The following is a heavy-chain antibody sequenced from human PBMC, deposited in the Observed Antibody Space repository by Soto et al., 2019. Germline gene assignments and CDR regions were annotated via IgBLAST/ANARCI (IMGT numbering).Heavy chain of an antibody. V-gene: IGHV1-69*06. Sequence: SVKVSCKASGGTFSSYAISWVRQAPGQGLEWMGGTIPIFGTANYAQKFQGRVTITADKSTSTAYMELSSLRSEDTAVYYCAPVSAALALDSWCQGTLVSVSS. CDR3: APVSAALALDS. CDR2: TIPIFGTA. D-gene: IGHD6-13*01. J-gene: IGHJ5*01. CDR1: GGTFSSYA.